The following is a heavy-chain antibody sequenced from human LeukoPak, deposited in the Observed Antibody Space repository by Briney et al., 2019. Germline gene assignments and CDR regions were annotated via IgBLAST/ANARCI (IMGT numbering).Heavy chain of an antibody. CDR3: AKRSGNAYGPFDL. Sequence: PGGSLRLSCVVSGISLSNYAMTWVRQAPGKGLEWVSYISEKGGSTTYADSVKGRFTISRDTSLNTLYLQMNNLRAEDAAVYFCAKRSGNAYGPFDLWGQGTLVTVSS. CDR2: ISEKGGST. D-gene: IGHD1-1*01. CDR1: GISLSNYA. V-gene: IGHV3-23*01. J-gene: IGHJ4*02.